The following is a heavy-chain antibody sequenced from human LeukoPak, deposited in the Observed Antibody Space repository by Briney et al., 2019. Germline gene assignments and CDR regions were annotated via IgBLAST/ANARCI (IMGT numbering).Heavy chain of an antibody. J-gene: IGHJ4*02. V-gene: IGHV3-30*02. CDR2: IWYDGSNK. CDR1: GFTFSSYG. CDR3: AKDRSTSCPLNY. Sequence: GGSLRLSCAASGFTFSSYGMHWVRQAPGKGLEWVAFIWYDGSNKYYADSVKGRFTISRDNSKNTLYLQMNSLRAEDTAVYYCAKDRSTSCPLNYWGQGTLVTVSS. D-gene: IGHD2-2*01.